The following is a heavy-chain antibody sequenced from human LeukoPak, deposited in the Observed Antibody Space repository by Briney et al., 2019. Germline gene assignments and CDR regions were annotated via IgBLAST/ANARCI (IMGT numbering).Heavy chain of an antibody. Sequence: GGSLRLSCAASGFTFSSYGMHWVRQAPGKGLEWVAVISYDGSNKYYADSVKGRFTISRDNSKNTLYLQMNSLRAEDTAVYYCARHFTTGSIDHWGQGNLVTVSS. V-gene: IGHV3-30*03. CDR1: GFTFSSYG. CDR2: ISYDGSNK. J-gene: IGHJ4*02. D-gene: IGHD3-9*01. CDR3: ARHFTTGSIDH.